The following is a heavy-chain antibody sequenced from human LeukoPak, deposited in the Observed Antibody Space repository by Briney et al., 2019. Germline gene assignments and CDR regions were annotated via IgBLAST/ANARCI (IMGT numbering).Heavy chain of an antibody. CDR1: GGSINTCL. D-gene: IGHD1-14*01. Sequence: RPSETLSLTCTVPGGSINTCLWTWIRQPPGKGLEWIGYINYSGSTNSNPSLKSRLAMSVDTSKNQFSVKLTSVTAADTAVYYCARQHSPGYFDYWGQGTLVTVSS. J-gene: IGHJ4*02. CDR3: ARQHSPGYFDY. V-gene: IGHV4-59*08. CDR2: INYSGST.